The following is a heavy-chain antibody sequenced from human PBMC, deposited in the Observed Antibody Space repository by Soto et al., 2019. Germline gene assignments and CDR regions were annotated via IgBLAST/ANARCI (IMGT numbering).Heavy chain of an antibody. CDR2: ISSSSSYI. CDR1: GFTFSSYS. CDR3: ARARLGAGSYLFDY. Sequence: EVQLVESGGGLVKPGGSLRLSCAASGFTFSSYSMNWVRQAPGKGLEWVSSISSSSSYIYYADSVKGRFTISRDNAKNSLYLQMNSLTAEDTAVYYCARARLGAGSYLFDYWGQGTLVTVSS. D-gene: IGHD3-10*01. J-gene: IGHJ4*02. V-gene: IGHV3-21*01.